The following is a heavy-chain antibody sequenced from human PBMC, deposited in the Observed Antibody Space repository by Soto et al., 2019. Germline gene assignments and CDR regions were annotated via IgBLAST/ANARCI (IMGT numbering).Heavy chain of an antibody. J-gene: IGHJ4*02. CDR3: ARGPSGDKVHY. D-gene: IGHD7-27*01. Sequence: PSETLSLTCTVSGGSISGYYWSWIRQPPGKGLEWIGYIYYSGTTSYNPSLRSQVAISLDTSKNHFSLTLSSVTAADTAVYYCARGPSGDKVHYWGQGALVTVSS. V-gene: IGHV4-59*08. CDR1: GGSISGYY. CDR2: IYYSGTT.